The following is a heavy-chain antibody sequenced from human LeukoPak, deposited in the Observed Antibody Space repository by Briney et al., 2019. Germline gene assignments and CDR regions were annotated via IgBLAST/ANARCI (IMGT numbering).Heavy chain of an antibody. V-gene: IGHV3-21*01. CDR1: GFTFSSYS. CDR2: ISSSSSYI. D-gene: IGHD2-8*01. Sequence: GGPLRLSCAASGFTFSSYSMNWVRQAPGKGLEGVSSISSSSSYIYYADSVKGRFTISRDNAKNSLYLQMNSLRAEDTAVYYCARWGLDCTNGVCYRYFDYWGQGTLVTVSS. J-gene: IGHJ4*02. CDR3: ARWGLDCTNGVCYRYFDY.